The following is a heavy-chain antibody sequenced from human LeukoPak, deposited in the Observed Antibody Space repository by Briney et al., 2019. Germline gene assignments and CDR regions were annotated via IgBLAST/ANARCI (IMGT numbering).Heavy chain of an antibody. CDR2: IYHSGST. CDR1: GGSISSGGYS. J-gene: IGHJ4*02. D-gene: IGHD3-9*01. CDR3: AAHSLRYFDWLLEGDY. Sequence: PSQTLSLTCAVSGGSISSGGYSWSWIRQPPGTGLEWIGYIYHSGSTYYNPSLKSRVTISVDRSKNQLSLKLSSVTAADTAVYYCAAHSLRYFDWLLEGDYWGQGTLVTVSS. V-gene: IGHV4-30-2*01.